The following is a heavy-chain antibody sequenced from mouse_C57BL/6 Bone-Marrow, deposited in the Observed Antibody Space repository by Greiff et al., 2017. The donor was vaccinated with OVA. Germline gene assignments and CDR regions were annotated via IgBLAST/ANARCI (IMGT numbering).Heavy chain of an antibody. Sequence: EVQLQESGAELVRPGASVKLSCTASGFNIKDDYMHWVKQRPEQGLEWIGWIDPENGDTEYASKFQGKATITADTSSNTAYLQLSSLTSEDTAVYYCTTPIYYGNFWGQGTLVTVSA. V-gene: IGHV14-4*01. CDR3: TTPIYYGNF. CDR1: GFNIKDDY. J-gene: IGHJ3*01. CDR2: IDPENGDT. D-gene: IGHD2-1*01.